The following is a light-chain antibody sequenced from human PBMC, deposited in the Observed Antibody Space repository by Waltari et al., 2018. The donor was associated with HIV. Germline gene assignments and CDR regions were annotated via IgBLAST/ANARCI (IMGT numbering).Light chain of an antibody. CDR3: NSYAGSNNWV. CDR2: EVS. V-gene: IGLV2-8*01. Sequence: QSALPQPPSASGSPGQSVTISCTGTSSDVGCYNYVPWYQQHPGNAPKLMIYEVSKRPAGVPDRFSGSKSGNTASLTVSGLQAEDEADYYCNSYAGSNNWVFGGGTKLTVL. J-gene: IGLJ3*02. CDR1: SSDVGCYNY.